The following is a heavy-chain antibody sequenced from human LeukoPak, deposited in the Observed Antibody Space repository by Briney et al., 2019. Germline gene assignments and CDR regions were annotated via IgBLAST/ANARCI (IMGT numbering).Heavy chain of an antibody. V-gene: IGHV4-30-2*01. CDR2: IYHSGST. CDR1: GGSISSGGYS. J-gene: IGHJ6*02. Sequence: PSETLSLTCAVSGGSISSGGYSWSWIRQPPGKGLEWIGYIYHSGSTYYNPSLKSRVTISVDRSKNQFSLDLSSVTAADTAVYYCARLHYYYGMDVWGQGTTVIVSS. CDR3: ARLHYYYGMDV.